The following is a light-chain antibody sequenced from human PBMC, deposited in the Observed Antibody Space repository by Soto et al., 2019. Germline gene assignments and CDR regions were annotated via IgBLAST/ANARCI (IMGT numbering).Light chain of an antibody. CDR3: QETYSNLYT. V-gene: IGKV1-39*01. CDR2: TAS. J-gene: IGKJ2*01. CDR1: QSINNY. Sequence: DIQMTQSPSSLSASVGDRVTITCRASQSINNYLSWHQQKPGKAPKLLIYTASTLQGGVPSRFSGSGSGTEFTLTITSLQPEDFATYYCQETYSNLYTFGQGTKLEIE.